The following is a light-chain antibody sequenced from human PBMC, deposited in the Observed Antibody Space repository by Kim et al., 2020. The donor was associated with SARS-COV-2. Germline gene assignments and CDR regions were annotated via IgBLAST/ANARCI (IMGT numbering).Light chain of an antibody. J-gene: IGKJ2*01. CDR1: QSVSSTN. V-gene: IGKV3-20*01. Sequence: LSQGESATLSCRATQSVSSTNLAWYHQRPGQAPRLLIYATSTRAKGIPDRFSGSGSGTDFTLTISRLEPEDFAVYYCQQYDNSLYTFGQGTKLEI. CDR3: QQYDNSLYT. CDR2: ATS.